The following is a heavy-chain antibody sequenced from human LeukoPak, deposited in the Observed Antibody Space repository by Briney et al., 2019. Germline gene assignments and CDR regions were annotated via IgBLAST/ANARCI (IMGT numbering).Heavy chain of an antibody. Sequence: ASVKVSCKASGGTFSSYTISWVRQAPGQGLEWMGRIIPILGMANYAQKFQGRVTITADKSTSTAYMELSSLRSEDTAVYYCARILTPGYYGMDVWGQGTTVTVSS. J-gene: IGHJ6*02. CDR3: ARILTPGYYGMDV. D-gene: IGHD1-14*01. V-gene: IGHV1-69*02. CDR2: IIPILGMA. CDR1: GGTFSSYT.